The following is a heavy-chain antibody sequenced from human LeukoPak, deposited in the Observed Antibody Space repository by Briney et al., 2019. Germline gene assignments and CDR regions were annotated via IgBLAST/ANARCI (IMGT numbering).Heavy chain of an antibody. J-gene: IGHJ6*02. CDR2: INPNSGGT. D-gene: IGHD2-15*01. V-gene: IGHV1-2*04. Sequence: ASVKVSCKASGYTFTGYYMHWVRQAPGQGLEWMGWINPNSGGTNYAQKFQGWVTMTRDTSISTAYMELSRLRSDDTAVYYCARAGVGYCSGGSCRNKGFSYYYYGMDVWGQGTTVTVSS. CDR1: GYTFTGYY. CDR3: ARAGVGYCSGGSCRNKGFSYYYYGMDV.